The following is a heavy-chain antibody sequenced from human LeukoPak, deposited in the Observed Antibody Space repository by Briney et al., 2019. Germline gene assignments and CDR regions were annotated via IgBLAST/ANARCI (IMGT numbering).Heavy chain of an antibody. Sequence: APVKVSCKASGYPFTGYYLHWVRQPPGQGLEWMGWINPNSGFTNYAQKFQGRVTMTRDTSISTAYMELSRLRSDDTAVYYCARLADCSSSSCRSFDYWGQGTLVTVSS. CDR3: ARLADCSSSSCRSFDY. CDR2: INPNSGFT. CDR1: GYPFTGYY. V-gene: IGHV1-2*02. J-gene: IGHJ4*02. D-gene: IGHD2-2*01.